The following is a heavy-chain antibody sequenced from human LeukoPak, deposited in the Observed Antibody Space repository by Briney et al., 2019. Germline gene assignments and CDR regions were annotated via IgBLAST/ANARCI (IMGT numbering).Heavy chain of an antibody. J-gene: IGHJ4*02. CDR1: GFTFSTYW. Sequence: GGSLRLSCSASGFTFSTYWMSWVRQAPGKGLEWVANMRRDGNEIYYLDSVRGRFTISRDNAKNSLYLQMNSLRAEDTAVYYCASSMTTVTTDIDYWGQGTLVTVSS. V-gene: IGHV3-7*03. CDR3: ASSMTTVTTDIDY. D-gene: IGHD4-11*01. CDR2: MRRDGNEI.